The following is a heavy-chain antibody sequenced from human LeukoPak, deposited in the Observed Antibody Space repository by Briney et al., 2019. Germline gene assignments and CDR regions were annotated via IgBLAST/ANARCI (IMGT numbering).Heavy chain of an antibody. J-gene: IGHJ3*01. CDR1: SGSVTNFY. V-gene: IGHV4-59*02. D-gene: IGHD1-1*01. CDR3: ARAWEWNDGAGAFAY. CDR2: ISYSGAP. Sequence: SDTLSLTCTVSSGSVTNFYWSWIRQSPGNGLESLGHISYSGAPQYSPSFKSRVAISLDTSKKYVSLNLGSVTAADTAVYYCARAWEWNDGAGAFAYWGQGTMVTVSS.